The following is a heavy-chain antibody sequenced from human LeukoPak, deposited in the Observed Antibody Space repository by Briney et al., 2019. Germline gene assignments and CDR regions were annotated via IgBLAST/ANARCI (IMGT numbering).Heavy chain of an antibody. CDR1: GFTFSSYA. J-gene: IGHJ3*02. D-gene: IGHD5-18*01. V-gene: IGHV3-23*01. CDR2: ISGSGGST. CDR3: AKSRYSYGFHRVAFDI. Sequence: GGSLRFSGAASGFTFSSYAMSWARQAPGKGLEGVSAISGSGGSTYYADSVKGRFTISRDNSKNTLYLQMNSLRAEDTAVYYCAKSRYSYGFHRVAFDIWGQGTMVTVSS.